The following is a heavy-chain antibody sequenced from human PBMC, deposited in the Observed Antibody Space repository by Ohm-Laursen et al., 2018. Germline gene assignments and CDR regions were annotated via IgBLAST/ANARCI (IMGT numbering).Heavy chain of an antibody. CDR3: ARQEGYCSSTSCYEVWFDP. CDR2: INYSGNT. CDR1: GGAISNYY. Sequence: GTLSLTCTVSGGAISNYYWSWIRQPPGKGLEWIGHINYSGNTNYISPLKSRVTISVDTSKNQFSLKLTSVTAADTAVYYCARQEGYCSSTSCYEVWFDPWGQGTLVTVSS. V-gene: IGHV4-59*08. J-gene: IGHJ5*02. D-gene: IGHD2-2*01.